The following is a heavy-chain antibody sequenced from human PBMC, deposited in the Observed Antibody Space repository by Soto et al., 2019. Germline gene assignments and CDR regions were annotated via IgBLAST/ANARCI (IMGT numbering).Heavy chain of an antibody. J-gene: IGHJ4*02. D-gene: IGHD4-17*01. V-gene: IGHV3-7*03. CDR3: ARVRATDYEIDY. CDR1: GLMFANYW. CDR2: IHRDGSEK. Sequence: EVELVESGGGLVQPGGSLRLSCAASGLMFANYWMTWVRHAPGKGLEWVANIHRDGSEKYYVDSVKGRFTISRDNADNSLLLHMNSLRADDTAIYYCARVRATDYEIDYWGQGALVTVSS.